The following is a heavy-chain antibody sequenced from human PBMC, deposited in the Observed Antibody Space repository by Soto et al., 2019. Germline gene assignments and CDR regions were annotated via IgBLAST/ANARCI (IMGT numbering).Heavy chain of an antibody. Sequence: GGSLRLSCAASGFTFSSYEMNWVRQAPGKGLEWLSYSSRSGNTIYYADSVKGRFTVSRDNAKNSLYLQMNGLRADDTAVYYCASQGGYYYYYGMDVWGQGTTATVSS. CDR2: SSRSGNTI. CDR3: ASQGGYYYYYGMDV. CDR1: GFTFSSYE. J-gene: IGHJ6*02. V-gene: IGHV3-48*03.